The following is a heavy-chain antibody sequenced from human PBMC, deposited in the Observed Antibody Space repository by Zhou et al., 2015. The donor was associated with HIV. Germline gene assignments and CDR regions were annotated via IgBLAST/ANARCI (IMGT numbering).Heavy chain of an antibody. J-gene: IGHJ4*02. CDR1: GGTFSSFG. Sequence: QVQLVQSGAEVKKPGSSVKVSCKASGGTFSSFGISWVRQAPGQGLQWMGGIIPIFGTATYAQKFQGRVTITADESTSTAYMELSSLRSEDTAVYYCARAAGTTVTTFDYWGQGTLVTVSS. CDR3: ARAAGTTVTTFDY. V-gene: IGHV1-69*12. CDR2: IIPIFGTA. D-gene: IGHD4-17*01.